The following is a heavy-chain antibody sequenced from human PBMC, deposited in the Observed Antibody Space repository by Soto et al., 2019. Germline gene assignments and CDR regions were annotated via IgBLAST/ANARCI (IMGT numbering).Heavy chain of an antibody. CDR2: ISSSSSYI. J-gene: IGHJ4*02. V-gene: IGHV3-21*04. Sequence: GGSLRLSCAASGFTFSSYSMNWVRQAPGKGLEWVSSISSSSSYIYYADSVKGRFTISRDNAKNSLYLQLSSLRAEDTAVYFCARERARVFDSWGQGTLVTVSS. CDR3: ARERARVFDS. CDR1: GFTFSSYS.